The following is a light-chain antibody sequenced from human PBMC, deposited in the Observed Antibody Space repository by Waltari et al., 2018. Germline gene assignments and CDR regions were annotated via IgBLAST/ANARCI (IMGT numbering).Light chain of an antibody. CDR1: QSLLHNNGYTY. J-gene: IGKJ4*01. V-gene: IGKV2D-29*02. CDR3: MQGLQLPLT. Sequence: DIVMTQTPLSLPVTPGEPASISCRSSQSLLHNNGYTYLFWYLQKPGQSPQVLIYLVSNRASGVPDRFSGSGSGTDFTLKISRVEAEDAGVYYCMQGLQLPLTFGGGTKVEIK. CDR2: LVS.